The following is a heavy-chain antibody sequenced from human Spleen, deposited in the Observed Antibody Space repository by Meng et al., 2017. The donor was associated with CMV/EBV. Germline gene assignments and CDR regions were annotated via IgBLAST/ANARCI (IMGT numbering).Heavy chain of an antibody. J-gene: IGHJ4*02. CDR1: GYTFTSYD. V-gene: IGHV1-8*01. Sequence: ASVKVSCKASGYTFTSYDINWVRQATGQGLEWMGWMNPNSGNTGYAQKFQGRVTMTRNTSISTAYMELSRLRSDDTAVYYCAVSGWYVGFDYWGQGTLVTVSS. CDR2: MNPNSGNT. CDR3: AVSGWYVGFDY. D-gene: IGHD6-19*01.